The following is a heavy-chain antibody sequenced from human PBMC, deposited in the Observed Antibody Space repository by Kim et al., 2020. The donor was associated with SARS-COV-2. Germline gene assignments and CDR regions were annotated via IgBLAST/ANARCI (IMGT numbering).Heavy chain of an antibody. CDR2: INPNSGGT. CDR1: GYTFTGYY. D-gene: IGHD3-22*01. CDR3: VRDLDGSGYHYYYYGMGV. J-gene: IGHJ6*02. V-gene: IGHV1-2*02. Sequence: ASVKVSCKASGYTFTGYYMHWVRQAPGQGLEWMGWINPNSGGTNYAQKFQGRVTMTRDTSISTAYMELSRLRSDDTAVYYCVRDLDGSGYHYYYYGMGVWGQGTTVTVSS.